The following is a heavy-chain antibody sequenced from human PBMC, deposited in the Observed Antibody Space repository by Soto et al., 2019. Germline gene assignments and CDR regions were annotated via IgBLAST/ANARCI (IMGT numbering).Heavy chain of an antibody. CDR1: GYTFTSYD. D-gene: IGHD5-12*01. J-gene: IGHJ4*02. CDR3: ARARGYNGFDY. Sequence: QVQLVQSGAEVKKPGASVKVSCKASGYTFTSYDINWVRQATGQGVEWMGWMNPNSGNTGYAQKFQGRVIMTRNTSISTAYMELSTLRSVHTAVYYCARARGYNGFDYWGQGTLVTVSS. CDR2: MNPNSGNT. V-gene: IGHV1-8*01.